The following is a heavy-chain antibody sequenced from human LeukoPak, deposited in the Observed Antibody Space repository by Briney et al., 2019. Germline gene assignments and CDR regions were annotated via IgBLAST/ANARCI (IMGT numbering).Heavy chain of an antibody. Sequence: SDTLSLTCKLAGASISSYYCSLIRQLPGKGLDRNGYIYDSGNTNYNPSLKSRVTISVHTSKNQFSLKLSSVTAADTAVYYCARGGSGYDSFYYYGMDVWGQGTKVTVSS. CDR3: ARGGSGYDSFYYYGMDV. D-gene: IGHD5-12*01. V-gene: IGHV4-59*01. CDR2: IYDSGNT. J-gene: IGHJ6*02. CDR1: GASISSYY.